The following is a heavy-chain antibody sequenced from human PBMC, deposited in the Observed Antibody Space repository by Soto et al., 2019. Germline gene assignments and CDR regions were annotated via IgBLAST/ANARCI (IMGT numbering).Heavy chain of an antibody. J-gene: IGHJ6*02. V-gene: IGHV1-18*04. CDR3: ARAGKYYYGSGSPYYYGMDV. CDR1: GYTFTSYG. Sequence: QVQLVQSGAEVKKPGASVKVSCKASGYTFTSYGVSWVRQAPGQGLEWMGWIRGYNGNTNYAQKLQGRVTMTTDTSTSTDYMELRSLRPDDTAVYYCARAGKYYYGSGSPYYYGMDVWGQGITVTVSS. D-gene: IGHD3-10*01. CDR2: IRGYNGNT.